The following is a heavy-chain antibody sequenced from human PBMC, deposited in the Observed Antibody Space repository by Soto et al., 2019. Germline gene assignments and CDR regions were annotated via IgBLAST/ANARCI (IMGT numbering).Heavy chain of an antibody. CDR1: GGSVSSVSYF. V-gene: IGHV4-61*01. CDR3: ASYSSGWYDVSY. D-gene: IGHD6-19*01. CDR2: IYYSGST. J-gene: IGHJ4*02. Sequence: QVQLQESGPGLVKPSETLSLTCTVSGGSVSSVSYFWRWLRQPPGKGLEWIGYIYYSGSTNDNHSLKSRVTISVDTSKNQFSLKLISVTAADTAVYYCASYSSGWYDVSYWGKGTLVTVSS.